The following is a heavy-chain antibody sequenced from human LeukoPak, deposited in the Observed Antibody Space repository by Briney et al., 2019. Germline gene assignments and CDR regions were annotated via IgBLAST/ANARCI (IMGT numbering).Heavy chain of an antibody. CDR3: AKPHQMIVVVITTGFDY. D-gene: IGHD3-22*01. CDR1: GFTFSSYP. Sequence: GGSLRLSCAASGFTFSSYPMYWVRQAPGKGLEWVAVISYDGSNKYYADSVKGRFTISRDNSKNTLYLQMNSLRAEDTAVYYCAKPHQMIVVVITTGFDYWGQGTLVTVSS. V-gene: IGHV3-30*18. CDR2: ISYDGSNK. J-gene: IGHJ4*02.